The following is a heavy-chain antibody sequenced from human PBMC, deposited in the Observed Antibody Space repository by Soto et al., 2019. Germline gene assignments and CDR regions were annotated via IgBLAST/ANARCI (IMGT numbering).Heavy chain of an antibody. D-gene: IGHD6-19*01. CDR2: ISSSSSTI. V-gene: IGHV3-48*02. CDR3: ARDPRYSSGWYRSAAFDY. Sequence: GGSLRLSCAASGFTFSSYSMNWVRQAPGKGLEWVSYISSSSSTIYYADSVKGRFTISRDNAKNSLYLQMNSLRDEDTAVYYCARDPRYSSGWYRSAAFDYWGQGPLVTVSS. CDR1: GFTFSSYS. J-gene: IGHJ4*02.